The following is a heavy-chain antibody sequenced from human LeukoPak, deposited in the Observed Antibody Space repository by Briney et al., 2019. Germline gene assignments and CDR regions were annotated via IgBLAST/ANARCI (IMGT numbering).Heavy chain of an antibody. J-gene: IGHJ4*02. CDR2: IYYSGST. CDR1: GGSISSYY. CDR3: ASGGMATIFY. Sequence: SETLSLTCTVSGGSISSYYWSWIRQPPGKGLEWIGYIYYSGSTNYNPSLKSRVTISVDTSKNQFSLKLSSVTAADTAVYYCASGGMATIFYWGQGTLVTVSS. D-gene: IGHD5-24*01. V-gene: IGHV4-59*01.